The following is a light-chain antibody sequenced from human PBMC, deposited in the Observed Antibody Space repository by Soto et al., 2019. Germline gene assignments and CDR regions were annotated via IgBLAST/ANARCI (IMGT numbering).Light chain of an antibody. CDR1: HIISTW. J-gene: IGKJ2*01. Sequence: DIQMTQSPSTLSASVGDRVTITCRASHIISTWLAWYQQKPGKAPEFLIYKASSLESGVPSRFSGSGSGTEFTLTISSLQPDDFATYYCQQYNSYPYTFGQGTKLEIK. V-gene: IGKV1-5*03. CDR3: QQYNSYPYT. CDR2: KAS.